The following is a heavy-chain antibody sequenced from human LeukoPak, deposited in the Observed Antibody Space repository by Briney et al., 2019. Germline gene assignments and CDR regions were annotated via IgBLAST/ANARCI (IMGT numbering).Heavy chain of an antibody. CDR3: AKDKGSGYDFWSGYSYDAFDI. V-gene: IGHV3-9*01. J-gene: IGHJ3*02. Sequence: GGSLRLSCAASGFTFSRYWMHWVRQAPGKGLVWVSGISWNSGSIGYADSVKGRFTISRDNAKNSLYLQMNSLRAEDKALYYCAKDKGSGYDFWSGYSYDAFDIWGQGTMVTVSS. D-gene: IGHD3-3*01. CDR1: GFTFSRYW. CDR2: ISWNSGSI.